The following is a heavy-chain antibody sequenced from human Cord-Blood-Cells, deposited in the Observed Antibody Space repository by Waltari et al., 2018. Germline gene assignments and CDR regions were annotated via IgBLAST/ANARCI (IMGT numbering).Heavy chain of an antibody. CDR1: GGSISSSSYY. D-gene: IGHD1-20*01. CDR2: IYYSGST. CDR3: ARQDNWNYFDY. J-gene: IGHJ4*02. V-gene: IGHV4-39*01. Sequence: QLQLQESGPGLVKPSETLSLTCTASGGSISSSSYYWGWIRQPPGKGLEWIGSIYYSGSTYYNPSLKSRVTISVDTSKNQFSLKLSSVTAADTAVYYCARQDNWNYFDYWGQGTLVTVSS.